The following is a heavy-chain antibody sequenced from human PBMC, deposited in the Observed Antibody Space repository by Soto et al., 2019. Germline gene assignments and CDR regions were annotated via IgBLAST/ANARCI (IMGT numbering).Heavy chain of an antibody. V-gene: IGHV1-2*04. D-gene: IGHD6-19*01. Sequence: QVQLVQSGAEVKKPGASVKVSCKASGYTFTGYDMHWVRQAPGQGLEWMGWINPNSGSTIYAQKFQGWVTMTRDTSISTAYMEMSRLRSDDTAVYYCARDRVGSSGWYFDWYFDLWGRGTLVTVSS. CDR2: INPNSGST. J-gene: IGHJ2*01. CDR1: GYTFTGYD. CDR3: ARDRVGSSGWYFDWYFDL.